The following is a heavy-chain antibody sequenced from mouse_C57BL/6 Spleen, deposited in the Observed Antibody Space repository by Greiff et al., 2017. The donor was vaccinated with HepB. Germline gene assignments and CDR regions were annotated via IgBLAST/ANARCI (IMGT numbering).Heavy chain of an antibody. V-gene: IGHV5-4*03. CDR1: GFTFSSYA. J-gene: IGHJ3*01. CDR2: ISDGGSYT. D-gene: IGHD2-4*01. CDR3: ARKASLLLRPSWFAY. Sequence: EVMLVESGGGLVKPGGSLKLSCAASGFTFSSYAMSWVRQTPEKRLEWVATISDGGSYTYYPDNVKGRFTISRDNAKNNLYLQMSHLKSEDTAMYYCARKASLLLRPSWFAYWGQGTLVTVSA.